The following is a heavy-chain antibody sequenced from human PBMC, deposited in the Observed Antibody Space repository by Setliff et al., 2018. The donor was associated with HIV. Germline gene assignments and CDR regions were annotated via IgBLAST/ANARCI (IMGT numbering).Heavy chain of an antibody. J-gene: IGHJ4*02. Sequence: SVKVSCKASGGTFSSYAISWVRQAPGQGLEWMGGIIPILGIANYAQKFQGRVTITADKSTSTAYMELSSLRSDDTAVYYCARDNIIWSKDYWGQGTLVTVS. V-gene: IGHV1-69*10. CDR1: GGTFSSYA. CDR3: ARDNIIWSKDY. CDR2: IIPILGIA. D-gene: IGHD3-10*01.